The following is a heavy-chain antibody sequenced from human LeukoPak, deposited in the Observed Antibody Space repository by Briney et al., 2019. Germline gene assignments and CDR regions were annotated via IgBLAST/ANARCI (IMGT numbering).Heavy chain of an antibody. V-gene: IGHV1-8*01. J-gene: IGHJ2*01. D-gene: IGHD1-1*01. CDR1: GYTFTSFD. CDR3: ARRNWAYWYFDL. Sequence: ASVKVSCTASGYTFTSFDINWVRQASGQGLEWMGWMNPHSGKTGFAQKFQGRVTLTRNTSISTASMELSSLRSEDSAIYYCARRNWAYWYFDLWGRGAPVTVSS. CDR2: MNPHSGKT.